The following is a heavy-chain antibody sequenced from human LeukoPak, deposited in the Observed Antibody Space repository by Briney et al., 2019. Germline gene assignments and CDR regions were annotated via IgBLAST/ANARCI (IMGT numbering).Heavy chain of an antibody. V-gene: IGHV4-59*08. D-gene: IGHD2-15*01. CDR2: AYSSGHT. Sequence: SGTLSLTCTVSGGSISDNYWSWIRQPPGKGLEWMGYAYSSGHTIYNSSLKSRVATSLDTSKSQFSLRLSSVTAADTALYFCARHPFATPFDSWGPGTLVTVSS. J-gene: IGHJ4*02. CDR3: ARHPFATPFDS. CDR1: GGSISDNY.